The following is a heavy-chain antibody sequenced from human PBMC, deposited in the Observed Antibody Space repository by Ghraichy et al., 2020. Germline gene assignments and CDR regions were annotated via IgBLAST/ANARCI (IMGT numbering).Heavy chain of an antibody. Sequence: GGSLRLSCAASGFTFSSYSMNWVRQAPGKGLEWVSYISSSSSTIYYADSVKGRFTISRDNAKNSLYLQMNSLRAEDTAVYYCASHTQPSMVAAVDYWGQGTLVTVSS. D-gene: IGHD2-15*01. CDR2: ISSSSSTI. CDR3: ASHTQPSMVAAVDY. V-gene: IGHV3-48*01. J-gene: IGHJ4*02. CDR1: GFTFSSYS.